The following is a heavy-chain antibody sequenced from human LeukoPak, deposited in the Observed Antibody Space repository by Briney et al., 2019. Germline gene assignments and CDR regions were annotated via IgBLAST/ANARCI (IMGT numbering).Heavy chain of an antibody. V-gene: IGHV4-59*01. D-gene: IGHD3-22*01. J-gene: IGHJ4*02. CDR2: IYYSGST. CDR3: AREVGYYDSSGYMFDY. Sequence: PSETLSLTCTVSGGSISSYYWSWIRQPPGKGLEWIGYIYYSGSTNYNPSLKSRVTISEDTSKNQFSLKLSSVTAADTAVYYCAREVGYYDSSGYMFDYWGQGTLVTVSS. CDR1: GGSISSYY.